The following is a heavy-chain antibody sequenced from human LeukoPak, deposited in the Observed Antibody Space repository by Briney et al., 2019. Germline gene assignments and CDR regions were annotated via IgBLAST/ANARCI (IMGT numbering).Heavy chain of an antibody. V-gene: IGHV1-69*13. Sequence: GASVKVSCKASGGTFSNYAISWVRQAPGQGLEWMGAIIPIFGTANYAQKFQGRVTITADESTGTAYMELSSLRSKDTAVYYCAGPGHSGYDRSFDYWGQGTLVTVSS. CDR1: GGTFSNYA. J-gene: IGHJ4*02. CDR2: IIPIFGTA. D-gene: IGHD5-12*01. CDR3: AGPGHSGYDRSFDY.